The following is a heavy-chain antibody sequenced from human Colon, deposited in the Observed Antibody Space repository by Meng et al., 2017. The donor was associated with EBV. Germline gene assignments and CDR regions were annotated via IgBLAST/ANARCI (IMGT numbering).Heavy chain of an antibody. CDR2: VSHPGSA. V-gene: IGHV4-34*01. J-gene: IGHJ4*02. Sequence: QLRLPQLGAGLLKPSYTLSLTCTVNGGSFSGYVWSWVRQPPGKGMEWIGEVSHPGSANYNPSLKSRVTISVDASEKQFSLRLTSVTAADSAVYYCARVPTTGYKDHWGQGTLVTVSS. CDR1: GGSFSGYV. CDR3: ARVPTTGYKDH. D-gene: IGHD3-9*01.